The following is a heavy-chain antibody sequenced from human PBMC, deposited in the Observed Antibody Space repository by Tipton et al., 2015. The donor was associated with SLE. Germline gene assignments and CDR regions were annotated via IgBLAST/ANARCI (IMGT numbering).Heavy chain of an antibody. CDR2: IYYSGST. V-gene: IGHV4-39*01. J-gene: IGHJ4*02. CDR1: GGSISSSSYY. CDR3: ASFTMVRGDY. D-gene: IGHD3-10*01. Sequence: LRLSCTVSGGSISSSSYYWGWIRQPPGKGLEWIGSIYYSGSTYYNPSLKSRVTISVDTSKNQFSRKLSSVTAADTAVYYCASFTMVRGDYWGQGTLVTVSS.